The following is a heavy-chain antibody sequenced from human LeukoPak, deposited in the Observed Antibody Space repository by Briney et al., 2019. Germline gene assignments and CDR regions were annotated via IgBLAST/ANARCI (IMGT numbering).Heavy chain of an antibody. J-gene: IGHJ6*03. CDR1: GYTFTSYG. D-gene: IGHD3-10*01. CDR2: INPSGGST. Sequence: GASVKVSCKASGYTFTSYGISWVRQAPGQGLEWMGLINPSGGSTNYAQKFQGRVTMTRDTSTSTVYMELSSLRSEDTAVYYCARGPRITLIRGGQWYYYMDVWGKGTTVIVSS. V-gene: IGHV1-46*01. CDR3: ARGPRITLIRGGQWYYYMDV.